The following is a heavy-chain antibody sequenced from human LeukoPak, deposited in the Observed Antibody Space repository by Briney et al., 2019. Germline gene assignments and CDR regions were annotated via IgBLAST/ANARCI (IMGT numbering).Heavy chain of an antibody. J-gene: IGHJ4*02. CDR1: GYTFTSYY. CDR3: ARGDYDSSGYYSNFDY. Sequence: ASVKVSCKASGYTFTSYYMHWVRQAPGQGLEWMGIINPSGGSTSYAQKFQGRVTMTRDTSTSTVYVELSSLRSEDTAVYYCARGDYDSSGYYSNFDYWGQGTLVTVSS. D-gene: IGHD3-22*01. CDR2: INPSGGST. V-gene: IGHV1-46*01.